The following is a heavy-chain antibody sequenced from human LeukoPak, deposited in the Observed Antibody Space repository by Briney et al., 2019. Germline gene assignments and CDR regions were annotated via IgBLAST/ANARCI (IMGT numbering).Heavy chain of an antibody. D-gene: IGHD3-3*01. V-gene: IGHV3-9*01. CDR2: ISRDSDRI. J-gene: IGHJ3*02. Sequence: GRSLRLSCVASGFTFDDYAMHWVRQLPGKGLQWVSGISRDSDRIGYADSVKGRFTISRSTAKSSLFLQMNSLSPEDTALYYCVKDSFSGYYSGDDAFDIWGRGTMVAVSS. CDR3: VKDSFSGYYSGDDAFDI. CDR1: GFTFDDYA.